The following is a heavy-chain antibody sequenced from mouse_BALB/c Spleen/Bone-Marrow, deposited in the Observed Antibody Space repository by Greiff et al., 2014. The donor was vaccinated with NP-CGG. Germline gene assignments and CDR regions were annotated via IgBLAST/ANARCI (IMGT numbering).Heavy chain of an antibody. V-gene: IGHV14-3*02. CDR2: IDPANGNT. CDR1: GFNIKDTH. Sequence: VQLKESGAELVKPGASVKLSCTPSGFNIKDTHMHWVKQRPEQGLEWIGRIDPANGNTKYDPNFQGKATITADTSSNTAYMQLTGVTAVYTGVKCSARYCGSTAWFASWGQGTLVTVS. J-gene: IGHJ3*01. D-gene: IGHD2-1*01. CDR3: ARYCGSTAWFAS.